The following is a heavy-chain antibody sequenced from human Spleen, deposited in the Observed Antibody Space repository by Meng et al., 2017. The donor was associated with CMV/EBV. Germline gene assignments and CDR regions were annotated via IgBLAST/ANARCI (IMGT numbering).Heavy chain of an antibody. V-gene: IGHV3-30-3*01. CDR1: GFTFTTFS. CDR2: ISYDGSDK. Sequence: GESLKISCAASGFTFTTFSVHWVRQAPGKGLEWMALISYDGSDKYYADSVKGRFTIFRDNAKNTLYLQMNSLRAEDTAVFYCARNRRYYYGSGSYYNSYYFDYWGQGALVTVSS. CDR3: ARNRRYYYGSGSYYNSYYFDY. D-gene: IGHD3-10*01. J-gene: IGHJ4*02.